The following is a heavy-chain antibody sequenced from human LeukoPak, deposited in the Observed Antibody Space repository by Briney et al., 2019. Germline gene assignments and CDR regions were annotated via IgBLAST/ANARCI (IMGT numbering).Heavy chain of an antibody. D-gene: IGHD3-10*01. J-gene: IGHJ4*02. V-gene: IGHV3-23*01. CDR2: ISDSGTNT. CDR3: AKEYYTSGRYGRFEY. Sequence: GGSLRLSCAASGFTFSTYGMSWVRQAPGKGLEWVSSISDSGTNTYYADSVKGRFTISRDNSKNTLYLQVNSLRAEDTAAYYCAKEYYTSGRYGRFEYWGQGTLVTVSS. CDR1: GFTFSTYG.